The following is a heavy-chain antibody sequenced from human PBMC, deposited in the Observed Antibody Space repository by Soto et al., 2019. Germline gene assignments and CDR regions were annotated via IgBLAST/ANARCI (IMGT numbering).Heavy chain of an antibody. V-gene: IGHV3-30*18. CDR2: ISVDGRND. Sequence: GGSLRLSWEASGFTLSSSVMHWVRQAPGKRLEWLSVISVDGRNDLHAGAVKGRFTISRDISKNMVYLQMNDLRPDDTAMYFCAKEGHTSGRCGCFNIWGQGTMVTVSS. CDR3: AKEGHTSGRCGCFNI. CDR1: GFTLSSSV. J-gene: IGHJ3*02. D-gene: IGHD3-22*01.